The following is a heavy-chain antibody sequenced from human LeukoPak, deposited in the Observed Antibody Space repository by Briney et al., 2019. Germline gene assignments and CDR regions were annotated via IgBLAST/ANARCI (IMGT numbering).Heavy chain of an antibody. CDR2: ISAYNGNP. Sequence: ASVKVSCKASGFTFTNYGISWVRQAPGQGLEWMGWISAYNGNPNYAQKFQGRVTMTTDTSTSTAYMEVRSLRSDDTAVYYCARAGHRRYYYDSSDYRFDYWGQGTLVTVSS. V-gene: IGHV1-18*01. CDR1: GFTFTNYG. D-gene: IGHD3-22*01. CDR3: ARAGHRRYYYDSSDYRFDY. J-gene: IGHJ4*02.